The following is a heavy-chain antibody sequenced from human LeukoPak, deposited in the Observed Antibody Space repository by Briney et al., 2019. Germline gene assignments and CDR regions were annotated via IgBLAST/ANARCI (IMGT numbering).Heavy chain of an antibody. Sequence: PSETLSLTCTVSGGSISSYYWSWIRQPPGKGLERIAYIYYRGSTNYNPSLKSRVTISVDTSKNQFSLKLSSVTAADTAVYYCARRTTGTGPFDYWGQGTLVTVSS. CDR1: GGSISSYY. V-gene: IGHV4-59*08. D-gene: IGHD1-1*01. J-gene: IGHJ4*02. CDR3: ARRTTGTGPFDY. CDR2: IYYRGST.